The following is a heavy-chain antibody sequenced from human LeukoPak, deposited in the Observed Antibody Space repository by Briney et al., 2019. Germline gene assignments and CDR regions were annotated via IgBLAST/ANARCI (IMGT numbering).Heavy chain of an antibody. Sequence: GGSLRLSCAASGFTFSSYAMSWVRQAPGKGLEWVAAISGSGGSTYYADSVKGRFTISRDNSKNTLYLQMNSLRAEDTAVYYCAKDLSSTSDRYYFDCWGQGTLVTVSS. CDR1: GFTFSSYA. D-gene: IGHD2-2*01. CDR3: AKDLSSTSDRYYFDC. V-gene: IGHV3-23*01. CDR2: ISGSGGST. J-gene: IGHJ4*02.